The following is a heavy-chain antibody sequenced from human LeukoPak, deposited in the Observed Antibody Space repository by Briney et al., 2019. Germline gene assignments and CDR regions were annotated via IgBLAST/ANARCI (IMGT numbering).Heavy chain of an antibody. CDR3: ARDAGFSGGWGRHFDF. D-gene: IGHD3-10*01. CDR1: GFTFSDYY. V-gene: IGHV3-11*04. CDR2: ISGTRTNI. J-gene: IGHJ4*02. Sequence: PGGSLRLSCEASGFTFSDYYIIWIRQAPGKGLEWLSYISGTRTNIHYADSAKGRFTISRDNAKNSVYLQMNSLRAEDTGFYYCARDAGFSGGWGRHFDFWGQGTLVTVSS.